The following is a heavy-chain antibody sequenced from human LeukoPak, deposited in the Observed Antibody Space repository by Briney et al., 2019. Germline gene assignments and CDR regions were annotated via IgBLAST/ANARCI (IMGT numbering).Heavy chain of an antibody. CDR3: ARDLDYGDSTATFQH. CDR1: GFTFSSYS. D-gene: IGHD4-17*01. CDR2: ISSSSSYI. Sequence: GGSLRLSCAASGFTFSSYSMNWVRQAPGKGLEWVSSISSSSSYIYYADSVKGRFTISRDNAKNSRYLQMNSLRAEDTAVYYCARDLDYGDSTATFQHWGQGTLVTVSS. J-gene: IGHJ1*01. V-gene: IGHV3-21*01.